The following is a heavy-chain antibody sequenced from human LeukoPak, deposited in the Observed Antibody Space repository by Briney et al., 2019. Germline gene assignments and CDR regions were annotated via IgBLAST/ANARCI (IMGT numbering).Heavy chain of an antibody. CDR2: INHSGST. Sequence: PSETLSLTCAVYGVSFRGYYWSWIRQPPGKGLEWIGEINHSGSTTNNPSLKSRVTISVDTSKNQFSLKLSSVTAADTAVYYCARDKSLTGTTSLDYWGQGTLVTVSS. D-gene: IGHD1-1*01. V-gene: IGHV4-34*01. CDR1: GVSFRGYY. J-gene: IGHJ4*02. CDR3: ARDKSLTGTTSLDY.